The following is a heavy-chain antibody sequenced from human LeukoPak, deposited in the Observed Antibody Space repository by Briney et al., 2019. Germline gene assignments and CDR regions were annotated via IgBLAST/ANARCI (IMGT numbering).Heavy chain of an antibody. D-gene: IGHD3-22*01. CDR1: GGSISSGGYY. Sequence: PQTLSLTCTVSGGSISSGGYYWTWIRQHPGKGLEWIGYIHSSGSTYYNPSLKSRVTISVDTSKKQFTLRLSSVTAADTALYFCARGPDYYDSSGYWYYFDYWGQGTLVTVSS. CDR2: IHSSGST. CDR3: ARGPDYYDSSGYWYYFDY. J-gene: IGHJ4*02. V-gene: IGHV4-31*03.